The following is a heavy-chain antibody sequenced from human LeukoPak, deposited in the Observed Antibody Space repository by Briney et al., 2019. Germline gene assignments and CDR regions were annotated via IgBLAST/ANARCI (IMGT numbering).Heavy chain of an antibody. CDR1: GYSFTSYW. V-gene: IGHV5-51*01. Sequence: GESLKISCKGSGYSFTSYWIGWVRQMPGKGLEWMGIIYPGDSDTRYSPSFQGQVTISADKSISTAYLQWSSLKASDTAMYYCASSLLGYCSGGSCYLPSGFDYWGQGTLVTVSP. D-gene: IGHD2-15*01. CDR3: ASSLLGYCSGGSCYLPSGFDY. J-gene: IGHJ4*02. CDR2: IYPGDSDT.